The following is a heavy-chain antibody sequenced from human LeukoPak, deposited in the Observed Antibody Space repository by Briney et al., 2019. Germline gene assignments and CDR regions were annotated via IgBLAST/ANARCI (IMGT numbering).Heavy chain of an antibody. D-gene: IGHD3-10*01. CDR3: ARHVIGESAQYYFDY. V-gene: IGHV4-39*01. CDR2: IYYSGST. Sequence: SETLSLTCTVSGGSISSSSYYWGWIRQPPGKGLEWIGSIYYSGSTYYNPSLKSRVTISVDTSKNQFSLKLSSVTAADTAVYYCARHVIGESAQYYFDYWRQGTLVTVSS. J-gene: IGHJ4*02. CDR1: GGSISSSSYY.